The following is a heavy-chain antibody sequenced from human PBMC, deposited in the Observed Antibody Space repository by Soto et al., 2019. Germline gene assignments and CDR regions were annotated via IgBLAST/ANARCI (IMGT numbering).Heavy chain of an antibody. J-gene: IGHJ2*01. D-gene: IGHD4-17*01. CDR1: GVSISGGVGWLYY. Sequence: QLQLRESGPGLVKPSETLSLTCTVSGVSISGGVGWLYYWSWLRQPPGKGLEWIGYIYDSWSTYYNPSLKSRITISVDTSKIQSSLRLSSFTAADTAVYDCAGEVIPLTTDWYVDLWGRGTLVTVSS. V-gene: IGHV4-30-4*01. CDR3: AGEVIPLTTDWYVDL. CDR2: IYDSWST.